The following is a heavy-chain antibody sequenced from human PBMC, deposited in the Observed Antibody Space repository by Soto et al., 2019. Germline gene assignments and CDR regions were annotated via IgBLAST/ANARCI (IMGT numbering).Heavy chain of an antibody. D-gene: IGHD6-6*01. Sequence: QVQLQQWGAGLLKPSETLSLTCAVYGGSFSGYYWSWIRQPPGKGLEWIGEINHSGSTNYNPSLKSRVTIAVDTSKNQFSRKLSSVTAADTAVYYCARAPYSSSASIRVWGQGTLVTVSS. CDR3: ARAPYSSSASIRV. J-gene: IGHJ4*02. CDR1: GGSFSGYY. V-gene: IGHV4-34*01. CDR2: INHSGST.